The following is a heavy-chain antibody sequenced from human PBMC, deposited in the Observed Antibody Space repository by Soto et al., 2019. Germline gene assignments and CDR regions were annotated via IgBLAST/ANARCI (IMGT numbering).Heavy chain of an antibody. D-gene: IGHD1-26*01. CDR3: ARGGSYGLLGMDV. V-gene: IGHV4-30-2*01. CDR2: IYHSGST. Sequence: QLQLQESGSGLVKPSQTLSLTCAVSGGSISSGGYSWSWIRQPPGKGLEWIGYIYHSGSTYYNPSLKSRVTIAVDSAKNQFSLKLSSVTAADTAVYYCARGGSYGLLGMDVWGQGTTVTVSS. CDR1: GGSISSGGYS. J-gene: IGHJ6*02.